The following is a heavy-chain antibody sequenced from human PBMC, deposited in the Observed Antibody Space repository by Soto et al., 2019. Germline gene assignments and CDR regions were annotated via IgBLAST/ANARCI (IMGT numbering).Heavy chain of an antibody. CDR1: GGSISPYY. Sequence: SETLSLTCAVSGGSISPYYWTWIRQPPGKRLEFLGHIHYSGTTKYSPSLESRLTISVDRSKNQFSLKLTSVSAADTAVYYCARVEVHGYSDYWGQGTLVTFSS. CDR2: IHYSGTT. CDR3: ARVEVHGYSDY. V-gene: IGHV4-59*01. J-gene: IGHJ4*02.